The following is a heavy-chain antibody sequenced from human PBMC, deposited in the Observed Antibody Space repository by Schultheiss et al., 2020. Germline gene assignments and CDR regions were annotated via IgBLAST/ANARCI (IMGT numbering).Heavy chain of an antibody. D-gene: IGHD4-17*01. CDR2: INPNSGGT. V-gene: IGHV1-2*02. Sequence: ASVKVSCKASGYTFTGYYMHWVRQAPGQGLEWMGWINPNSGGTNYAQKFQGRVTMTRDTSISTAYMELSRLRSDDTAVYYCARGPEYGDYARYNWFDPWGQGTLVTVSS. CDR1: GYTFTGYY. J-gene: IGHJ5*02. CDR3: ARGPEYGDYARYNWFDP.